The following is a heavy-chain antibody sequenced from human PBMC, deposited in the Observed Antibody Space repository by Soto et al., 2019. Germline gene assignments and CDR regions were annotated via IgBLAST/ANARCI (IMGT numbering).Heavy chain of an antibody. Sequence: PGGSLRLSCTASGFTFGDYAMSWFRQAPGKGLEWVGFIRSKAYGGTTEYAASVKGRFTISRDDSKSIAYLQMNSLKTEDTAVYYCTREGKWLRSLAWGQGTLVTVSS. V-gene: IGHV3-49*03. CDR1: GFTFGDYA. CDR2: IRSKAYGGTT. D-gene: IGHD5-12*01. J-gene: IGHJ5*02. CDR3: TREGKWLRSLA.